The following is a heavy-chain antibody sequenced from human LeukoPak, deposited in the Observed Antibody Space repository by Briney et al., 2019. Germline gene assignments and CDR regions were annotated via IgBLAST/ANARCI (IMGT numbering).Heavy chain of an antibody. V-gene: IGHV3-48*01. J-gene: IGHJ4*02. CDR3: ARGYSYGYGDY. CDR1: GFTFSSYS. CDR2: ISSSSSTI. Sequence: PGGSLRLSCAASGFTFSSYSMNWARQAPGKGLEWVSYISSSSSTIYYADSVKGRFTISRDNAKNSLYLQMNSLRAEDTAVYYCARGYSYGYGDYWGQGTLVTVSS. D-gene: IGHD5-18*01.